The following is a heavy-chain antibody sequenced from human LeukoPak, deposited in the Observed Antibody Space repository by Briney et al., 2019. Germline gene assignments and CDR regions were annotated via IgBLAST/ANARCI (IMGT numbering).Heavy chain of an antibody. Sequence: GGSLRLSCAASGFTFSDHYMDWVRQAPGKGLEWVSAISGSGGSTYYAHSVKGRFTISRDNSKNTLYLQMNSLRAEDTAVYYCAKSGDGRTDYWGQGTLVTVSS. CDR3: AKSGDGRTDY. CDR1: GFTFSDHY. D-gene: IGHD3-10*01. CDR2: ISGSGGST. J-gene: IGHJ4*02. V-gene: IGHV3-23*01.